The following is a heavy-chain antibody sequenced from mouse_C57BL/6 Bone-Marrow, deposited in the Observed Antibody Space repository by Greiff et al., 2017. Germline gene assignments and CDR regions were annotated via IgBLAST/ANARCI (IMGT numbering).Heavy chain of an antibody. CDR2: IDHEDGET. D-gene: IGHD2-1*01. V-gene: IGHV14-2*01. CDR1: GFNIKDYY. J-gene: IGHJ2*01. Sequence: DVQLQESGAELVKPGASVKLSCTASGFNIKDYYMHWVKQRTEQGLEWIGRIDHEDGETKYAPKFQGKATITADTSSNTDYLQLSRLTSEDTADYYCASDYYGHCDYWGQGTTLTVSS. CDR3: ASDYYGHCDY.